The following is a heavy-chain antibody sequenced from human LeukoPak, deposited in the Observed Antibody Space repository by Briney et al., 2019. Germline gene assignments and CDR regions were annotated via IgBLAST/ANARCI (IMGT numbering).Heavy chain of an antibody. CDR3: ARDRGTWNDDGFDY. CDR1: GGSISSYY. Sequence: PSETLSLTCTVSGGSISSYYWSSIRQPAGKGLEWIGRIYISGSTNYNPSLKSRVTMSVDTSKNQFSLKLSSVTAADTAVYYCARDRGTWNDDGFDYWGQGTLVTVSS. J-gene: IGHJ4*02. V-gene: IGHV4-4*07. D-gene: IGHD1-1*01. CDR2: IYISGST.